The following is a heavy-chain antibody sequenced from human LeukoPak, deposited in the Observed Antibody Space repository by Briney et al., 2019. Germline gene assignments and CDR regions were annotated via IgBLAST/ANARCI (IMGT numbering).Heavy chain of an antibody. CDR3: AKVHPRDSASKPIYYDSSGYYLPDY. Sequence: GGSLRLSCAASGFTFSSYAMSWVRQAPGKGLEWVSAISGSGGSTYYADSVKGRFTISRDNSKNTLYLQMNSLRAEDTAVYYCAKVHPRDSASKPIYYDSSGYYLPDYWGQGTLVTVSS. V-gene: IGHV3-23*01. CDR1: GFTFSSYA. CDR2: ISGSGGST. D-gene: IGHD3-22*01. J-gene: IGHJ4*02.